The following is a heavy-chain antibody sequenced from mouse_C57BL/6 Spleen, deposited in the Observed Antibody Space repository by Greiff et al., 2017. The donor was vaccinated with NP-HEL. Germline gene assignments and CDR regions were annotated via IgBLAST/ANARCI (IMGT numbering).Heavy chain of an antibody. CDR3: TRGVITTVVPYYFDY. CDR2: IYPGNSDT. D-gene: IGHD1-1*01. CDR1: GYTFTSYW. V-gene: IGHV1-5*01. Sequence: EVKLVESGTVLARPGASVKMSCKTSGYTFTSYWMHWVKQRPGQGLEWIGAIYPGNSDTSYNQKFKGKAKLTAVTSASTADMELSSLTNEDSAVYYCTRGVITTVVPYYFDYWGQGTTLTVSS. J-gene: IGHJ2*01.